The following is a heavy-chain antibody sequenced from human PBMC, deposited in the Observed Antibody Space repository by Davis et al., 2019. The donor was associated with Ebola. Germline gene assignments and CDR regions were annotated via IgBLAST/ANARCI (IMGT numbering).Heavy chain of an antibody. CDR1: GFTFSSYA. J-gene: IGHJ3*02. D-gene: IGHD6-6*01. CDR2: ISYDGSNK. Sequence: GGSLRLSCAASGFTFSSYAMHWVRQAPGKGLEWVAVISYDGSNKYYADSVKGRFTISRDNAKNTLYLQMNSLRAEDTAVYYCARGSPRGGAARPGSDAFDIWGQGTVVTVSS. CDR3: ARGSPRGGAARPGSDAFDI. V-gene: IGHV3-30-3*01.